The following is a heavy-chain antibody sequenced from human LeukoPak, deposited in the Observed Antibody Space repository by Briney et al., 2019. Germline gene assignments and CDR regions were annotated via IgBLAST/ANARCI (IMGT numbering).Heavy chain of an antibody. CDR2: ISTSGST. J-gene: IGHJ4*02. CDR3: ASPRSGYRYTFDY. V-gene: IGHV4-31*03. Sequence: SQTLSLTCTVSGGSISSGGYYWSWIRQHPGKGLEWIGYISTSGSTNYNPSLKSRVSISLDTSKNRFSLNLNFVTAADTAVYYCASPRSGYRYTFDYWGQGALVTVSS. D-gene: IGHD3-22*01. CDR1: GGSISSGGYY.